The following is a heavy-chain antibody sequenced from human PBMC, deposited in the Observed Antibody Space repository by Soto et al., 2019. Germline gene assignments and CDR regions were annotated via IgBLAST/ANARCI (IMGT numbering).Heavy chain of an antibody. CDR1: GFTFSSYG. CDR3: AKEIAAAGTHYYYSMDV. D-gene: IGHD6-13*01. V-gene: IGHV3-30*18. CDR2: ISYDGTNK. J-gene: IGHJ6*02. Sequence: QVQLVESGGGVVQPGRSLRLSCAASGFTFSSYGMHWVRQAPGKGLEWVAVISYDGTNKYYADSVKGRFTISRDNSKNTLYLQMNSLRAEDTAVYCCAKEIAAAGTHYYYSMDVWGQGTTVTVSS.